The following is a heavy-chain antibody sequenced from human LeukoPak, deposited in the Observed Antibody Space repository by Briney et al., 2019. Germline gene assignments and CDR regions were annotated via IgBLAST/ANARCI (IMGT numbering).Heavy chain of an antibody. Sequence: SGGSLRLSGAASGFPFSNHAMSWVRQPPGKGLEWVSAISNGNTYYADSVRGRFTISRDDSKNMVYLQMSSLRDEDTALYYCVREAGYCASVCLKSNWFDPWGQGTLVTVSS. V-gene: IGHV3-23*01. J-gene: IGHJ5*02. CDR1: GFPFSNHA. CDR3: VREAGYCASVCLKSNWFDP. D-gene: IGHD2-21*02. CDR2: ISNGNT.